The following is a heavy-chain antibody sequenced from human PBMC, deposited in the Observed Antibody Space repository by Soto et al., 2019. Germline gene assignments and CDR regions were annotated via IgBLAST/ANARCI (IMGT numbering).Heavy chain of an antibody. CDR1: GGSFSGYY. D-gene: IGHD2-2*01. CDR2: INHSGST. CDR3: ARGLVVVPAANTIFDY. J-gene: IGHJ4*02. Sequence: PSETLSLTCAVYGGSFSGYYWSWIRQPPGKGLEWIGEINHSGSTNYNPSLKSRVTISVDTSKNQFSLKLSSVTAADTAVYYCARGLVVVPAANTIFDYWGQGTLVTVSS. V-gene: IGHV4-34*01.